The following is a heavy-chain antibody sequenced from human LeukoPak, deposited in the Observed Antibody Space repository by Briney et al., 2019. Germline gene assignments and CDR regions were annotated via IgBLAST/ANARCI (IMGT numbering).Heavy chain of an antibody. CDR2: ISWNSGSI. CDR3: AKDRYGGNSFIDY. Sequence: PGGSLRLSCAASGFTFDDCAMHWVRQAPGKGLEWVSGISWNSGSIGYADSVKGRFTISRDNAKNSLYLQMNSLRAEDTALYYCAKDRYGGNSFIDYWGQGTLVTVSS. CDR1: GFTFDDCA. J-gene: IGHJ4*02. D-gene: IGHD4-23*01. V-gene: IGHV3-9*01.